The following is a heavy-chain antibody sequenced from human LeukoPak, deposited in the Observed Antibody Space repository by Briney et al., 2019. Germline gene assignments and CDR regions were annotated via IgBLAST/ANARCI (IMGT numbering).Heavy chain of an antibody. Sequence: SVTETRLVSGYTLTELSMRWVRQAPGKGLEWMGGFDPEDGETIYAQKFQGRVTMTEDTSTDTAYMELSSLRSEDTAVYYCATDRLVRGHWFEPWGQGNLVTVSS. J-gene: IGHJ5*02. CDR1: GYTLTELS. D-gene: IGHD3-10*01. CDR2: FDPEDGET. V-gene: IGHV1-24*01. CDR3: ATDRLVRGHWFEP.